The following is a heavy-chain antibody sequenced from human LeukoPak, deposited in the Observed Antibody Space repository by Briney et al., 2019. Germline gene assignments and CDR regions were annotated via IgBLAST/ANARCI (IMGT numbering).Heavy chain of an antibody. CDR1: GFTFSSYA. V-gene: IGHV3-30*04. J-gene: IGHJ4*02. CDR2: ISKDGSNK. CDR3: ARATYYYDSSGYYSDY. Sequence: PGGSLRLSCAASGFTFSSYAVHWVRQAPGKGLEWVAVISKDGSNKYYADSVKGRFTISRDNSKNTLYLQMNSLRAEDTAIYYCARATYYYDSSGYYSDYWGQGTLVTVSS. D-gene: IGHD3-22*01.